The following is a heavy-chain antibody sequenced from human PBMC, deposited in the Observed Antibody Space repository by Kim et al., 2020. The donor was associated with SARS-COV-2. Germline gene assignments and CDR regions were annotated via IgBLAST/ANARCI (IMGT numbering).Heavy chain of an antibody. J-gene: IGHJ4*02. V-gene: IGHV3-33*01. CDR3: ARDFGAFYAWDY. D-gene: IGHD3-16*01. CDR2: IWYDGSNQ. CDR1: GFTFSSYG. Sequence: GGSLRLSCAASGFTFSSYGMHWVRQAPGKGLEWVAVIWYDGSNQYYADSVKGRFTISRDNSKKTLYLQMNSLRAEDTAVYYCARDFGAFYAWDYWGQGTLVTFSS.